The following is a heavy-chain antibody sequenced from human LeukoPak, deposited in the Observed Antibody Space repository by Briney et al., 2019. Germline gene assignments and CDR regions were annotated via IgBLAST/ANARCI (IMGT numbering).Heavy chain of an antibody. V-gene: IGHV4-4*07. CDR2: IYSSGST. D-gene: IGHD3-22*01. CDR1: GGSMGSYF. CDR3: AREYNSSRYFDS. Sequence: SETLSLTCTVSGGSMGSYFWTWIRQPAGKGLEWIGRIYSSGSTNYNPSLKSRLTMSIDTSKSQFSLNLTSVTAADTAVYYCAREYNSSRYFDSWGRGTLVTVSS. J-gene: IGHJ4*02.